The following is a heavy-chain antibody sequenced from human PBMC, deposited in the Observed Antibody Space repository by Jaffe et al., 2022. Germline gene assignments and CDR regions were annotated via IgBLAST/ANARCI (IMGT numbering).Heavy chain of an antibody. Sequence: QLQLQESGPGLVKPSETLSLTCTVSGGSISSSSYYWGWIRQPPGKGLEWIGSIYYSGSTYYNPSLKSRVTISVDTSKNQFSLKLSSVTAADTAVYYCARHLAGSSGWAYYFDYWGQGTLVTVSS. D-gene: IGHD6-19*01. CDR1: GGSISSSSYY. J-gene: IGHJ4*02. CDR2: IYYSGST. V-gene: IGHV4-39*01. CDR3: ARHLAGSSGWAYYFDY.